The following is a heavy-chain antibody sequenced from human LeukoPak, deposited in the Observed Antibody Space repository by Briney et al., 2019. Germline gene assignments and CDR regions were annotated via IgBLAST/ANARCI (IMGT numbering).Heavy chain of an antibody. CDR3: AKVPEYYDFWSGYYPR. Sequence: GGSLRLSCAASGFTFSSYAMSWVRQAPGKGLEWVSAISGSGGSTYYADSVKGRFTISRDNSKNTLYLQMNSLRAEDTAVYYCAKVPEYYDFWSGYYPRWGQGTLVTVSS. D-gene: IGHD3-3*01. CDR2: ISGSGGST. J-gene: IGHJ4*02. CDR1: GFTFSSYA. V-gene: IGHV3-23*01.